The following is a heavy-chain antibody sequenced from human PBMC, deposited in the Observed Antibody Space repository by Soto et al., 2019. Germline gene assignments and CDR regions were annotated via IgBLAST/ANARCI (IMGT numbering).Heavy chain of an antibody. V-gene: IGHV1-69*19. CDR2: IIPIFGTA. D-gene: IGHD2-15*01. CDR1: GGTFSSYA. CDR3: ARVRLMVVAASDGGDYYYYSDMDV. Sequence: QVQLVQSGAEVKKPGSSVKVSCKASGGTFSSYAISWVRQAPGQGLEWMGGIIPIFGTANYAQKFQGRVTLTPDESTSQAYRVLCSLRAGGTGVYYCARVRLMVVAASDGGDYYYYSDMDVWGQGTKITVSS. J-gene: IGHJ6*02.